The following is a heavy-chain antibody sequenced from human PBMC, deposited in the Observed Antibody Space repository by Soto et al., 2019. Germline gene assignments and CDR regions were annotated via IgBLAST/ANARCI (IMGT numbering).Heavy chain of an antibody. D-gene: IGHD3-10*01. CDR1: GGSISSGGYY. CDR2: IYYSGST. Sequence: SETLSLTCTVSGGSISSGGYYWSWIRQHPGKGLEWIGYIYYSGSTYYNPSPKGRVTISVDTSKNQFSLKLSSVTAADTAVYYCARFPVRAGAGWFDPWGQGTLVTVSS. J-gene: IGHJ5*02. CDR3: ARFPVRAGAGWFDP. V-gene: IGHV4-31*03.